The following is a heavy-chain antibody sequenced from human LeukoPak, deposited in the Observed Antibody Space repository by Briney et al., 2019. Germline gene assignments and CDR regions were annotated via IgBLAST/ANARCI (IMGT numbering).Heavy chain of an antibody. J-gene: IGHJ4*02. CDR3: ARHWRASTWFDY. Sequence: SETLSLTCVVAGYSISSGYYWGWNRQPQGKGLEWIGGIYHSGSTYYNPSLKSRVTISVDTTKKQFSLKGSSVTAADTAVYYCARHWRASTWFDYWGQGTLVTVSS. CDR2: IYHSGST. CDR1: GYSISSGYY. V-gene: IGHV4-38-2*01. D-gene: IGHD1-26*01.